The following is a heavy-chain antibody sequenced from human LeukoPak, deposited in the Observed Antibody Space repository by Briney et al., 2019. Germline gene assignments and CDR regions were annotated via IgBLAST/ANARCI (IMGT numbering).Heavy chain of an antibody. Sequence: GESLKISCKASGYSLINHWIGWVRQMPGKGLDWMGIIYPGNADATYSPSFQDQVTISADKSTTTVYLQWSSLKASDTAMYYCARQGSYDNSGYSFDYWGQGTLVTVSS. V-gene: IGHV5-51*01. CDR1: GYSLINHW. J-gene: IGHJ4*02. D-gene: IGHD3-22*01. CDR3: ARQGSYDNSGYSFDY. CDR2: IYPGNADA.